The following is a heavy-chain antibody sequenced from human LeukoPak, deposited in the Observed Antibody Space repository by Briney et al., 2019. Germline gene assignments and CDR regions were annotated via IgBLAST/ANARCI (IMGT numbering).Heavy chain of an antibody. CDR3: ARDHYRGMDA. Sequence: SETLSLTCTVSGGSISSGGYYWSWIRQHPGKGLEWIGYIYYSGSTYYNPSLKSRVTISVDTSKNQFSLKLSSVTAADTAVYYCARDHYRGMDAWGQGTTVTVSS. CDR2: IYYSGST. CDR1: GGSISSGGYY. J-gene: IGHJ6*02. V-gene: IGHV4-31*03. D-gene: IGHD3-10*01.